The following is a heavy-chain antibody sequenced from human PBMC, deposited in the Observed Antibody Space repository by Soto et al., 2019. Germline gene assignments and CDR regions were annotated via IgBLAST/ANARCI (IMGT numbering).Heavy chain of an antibody. Sequence: QVQLVQSGAEVREPGASVKVSCKASGYSFTSLDINWVRQTAGQGLEWMGWMQPSTGRTGYAQKFQGRVTMTRETSINTAYLELTTLTSDDPAFYYRARSGSAGVDYWGQGTLVTVSS. CDR1: GYSFTSLD. J-gene: IGHJ4*02. CDR3: ARSGSAGVDY. CDR2: MQPSTGRT. D-gene: IGHD6-19*01. V-gene: IGHV1-8*01.